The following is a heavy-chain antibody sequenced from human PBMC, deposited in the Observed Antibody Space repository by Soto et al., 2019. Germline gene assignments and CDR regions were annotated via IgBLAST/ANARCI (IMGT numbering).Heavy chain of an antibody. CDR1: GYTFTSYG. CDR2: ISAYNGNT. Sequence: ASVKVSCKASGYTFTSYGISWVRQAPGQGLEWMGWISAYNGNTNYAQKLQGRVTMTTDTSTSTAYMELRSLRSDDTAVYYCARGHYDFWRGENWFDPWGHGTLVTVSS. D-gene: IGHD3-3*01. J-gene: IGHJ5*02. CDR3: ARGHYDFWRGENWFDP. V-gene: IGHV1-18*01.